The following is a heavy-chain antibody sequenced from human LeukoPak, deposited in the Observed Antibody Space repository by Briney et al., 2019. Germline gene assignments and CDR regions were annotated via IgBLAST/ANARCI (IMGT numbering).Heavy chain of an antibody. J-gene: IGHJ5*02. CDR2: IYYSGST. D-gene: IGHD2-15*01. CDR3: ARGVGYCSGGSCYSVGGFDP. CDR1: GVSISSGDYF. Sequence: SETLSLTCTVSGVSISSGDYFWTWLRQHPGKGLEWIGFIYYSGSTYYNPSLKSRVTISVDTSKKEFSLKLSSVTAADTAVYYCARGVGYCSGGSCYSVGGFDPWGQGILVTVSS. V-gene: IGHV4-31*03.